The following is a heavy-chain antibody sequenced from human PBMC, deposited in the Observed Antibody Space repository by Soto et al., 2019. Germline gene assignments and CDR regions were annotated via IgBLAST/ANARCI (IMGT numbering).Heavy chain of an antibody. Sequence: GGSLRLSCAASGFTFSSYGMHWVRQAPGKGLEWVAIIWYDGSNNYYAESVKGRFTISRDNSKNTLYLQMNSLRAEDTAVYYCARGYFKGPTDYWGQGTLVTVSS. V-gene: IGHV3-33*01. D-gene: IGHD1-26*01. CDR2: IWYDGSNN. CDR1: GFTFSSYG. J-gene: IGHJ4*02. CDR3: ARGYFKGPTDY.